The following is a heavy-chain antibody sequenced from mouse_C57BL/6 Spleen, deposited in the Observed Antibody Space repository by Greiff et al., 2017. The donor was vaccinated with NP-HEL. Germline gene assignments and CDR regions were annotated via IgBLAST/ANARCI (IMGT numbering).Heavy chain of an antibody. CDR2: INPNNGGT. CDR3: ARKDGSSYGGWYFDV. Sequence: VQLQQSGPELVKPGASVKISCKASGYTFTDYYMNWVKQSHGKSLEWIGDINPNNGGTSYNQKFKGKATLTVDKSSSTAYMELRSLTSEDSAVYYCARKDGSSYGGWYFDVWGTGTTVTVSS. CDR1: GYTFTDYY. D-gene: IGHD1-1*01. V-gene: IGHV1-26*01. J-gene: IGHJ1*03.